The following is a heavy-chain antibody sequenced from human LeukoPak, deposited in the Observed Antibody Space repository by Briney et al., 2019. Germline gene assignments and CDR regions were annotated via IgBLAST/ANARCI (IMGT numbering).Heavy chain of an antibody. V-gene: IGHV4-59*12. J-gene: IGHJ4*02. CDR2: IYYSGSTNYNT. D-gene: IGHD5-24*01. CDR1: GGSISNYY. CDR3: ARLDKRWLLRGQGFGY. Sequence: PSETLSLTCTVSGGSISNYYWSWIRQPPGKGLEWIGYIYYSGSTNYNTNYNPSLKSRVTISVDTSKNQFSLKLSSVTAADTAVYYCARLDKRWLLRGQGFGYWGQGTLVTVSS.